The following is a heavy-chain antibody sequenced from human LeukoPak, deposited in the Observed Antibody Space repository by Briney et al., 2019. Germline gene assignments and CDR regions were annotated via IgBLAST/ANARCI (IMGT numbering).Heavy chain of an antibody. D-gene: IGHD3-10*01. J-gene: IGHJ5*02. Sequence: GGSLRLSCAASGFTFSDYYMSWIRQAPGKGLEWVSYISSSGSTIYYADSVKGRSTISRDNAKNSLYLQMNSLRAEDTAVYYCARFEYYGSGSYYNRWFDPWGQGTLVTVSS. CDR1: GFTFSDYY. CDR3: ARFEYYGSGSYYNRWFDP. CDR2: ISSSGSTI. V-gene: IGHV3-11*01.